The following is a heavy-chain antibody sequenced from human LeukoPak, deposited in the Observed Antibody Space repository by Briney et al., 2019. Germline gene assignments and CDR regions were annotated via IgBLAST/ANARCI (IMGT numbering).Heavy chain of an antibody. CDR2: MYPGEFGI. D-gene: IGHD3-22*01. CDR3: SRHAFPNHNSDYYFAH. J-gene: IGHJ4*02. V-gene: IGHV5-51*01. Sequence: GGSLEISFQGSGYRFTSYWIGWVRQMPGKGLEGMGVMYPGEFGIRYSPSFQGQVTISAGKSISNAYLPWKSLKASGPAIYFFSRHAFPNHNSDYYFAHWGQGTLVTVSS. CDR1: GYRFTSYW.